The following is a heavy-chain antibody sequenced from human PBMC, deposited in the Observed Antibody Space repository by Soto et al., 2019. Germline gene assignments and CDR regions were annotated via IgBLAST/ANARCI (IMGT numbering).Heavy chain of an antibody. CDR1: GFTFSSYW. V-gene: IGHV3-7*01. CDR2: IKQDGSEK. D-gene: IGHD6-6*01. Sequence: XGSLRLSCAAAGFTFSSYWMSWVRQAPGKGLEWVANIKQDGSEKYYVDSVKGRFTISRDNAKNSLYLQMNSLRAEDTAVYYCARDTIAAFYYYYGMDVWGQGSTVTVSS. CDR3: ARDTIAAFYYYYGMDV. J-gene: IGHJ6*02.